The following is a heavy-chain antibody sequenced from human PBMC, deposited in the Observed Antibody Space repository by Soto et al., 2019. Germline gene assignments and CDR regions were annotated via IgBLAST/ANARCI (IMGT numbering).Heavy chain of an antibody. J-gene: IGHJ4*02. CDR3: ARALVYYDFWSGYDGDFDY. V-gene: IGHV1-3*01. CDR2: INAGNGNT. CDR1: GYTFTSYA. D-gene: IGHD3-3*01. Sequence: QVQLVQSGAEVKKPGASVKVSCKASGYTFTSYAMHWVRQAPGKRLEWMGWINAGNGNTKYSQKFQGRVTITRDTSASTAYMELSSLRSEDTAVYYCARALVYYDFWSGYDGDFDYWGQGTLVTVSS.